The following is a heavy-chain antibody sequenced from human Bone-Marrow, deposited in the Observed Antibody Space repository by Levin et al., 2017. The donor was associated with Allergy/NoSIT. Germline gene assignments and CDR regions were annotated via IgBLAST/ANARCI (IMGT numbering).Heavy chain of an antibody. CDR3: AKPKRLCGPHCSFAFDH. CDR1: GFTFNNFA. CDR2: FSSSAFNA. V-gene: IGHV3-23*01. Sequence: GESLKISCATSGFTFNNFAMSWVRQAPGKGLEWVSTFSSSAFNAYYADSVKGRFTISTDSSKNILYLDMSTLRVDDTAIYYCAKPKRLCGPHCSFAFDHWGQGTLVTVSS. J-gene: IGHJ4*02. D-gene: IGHD2-21*02.